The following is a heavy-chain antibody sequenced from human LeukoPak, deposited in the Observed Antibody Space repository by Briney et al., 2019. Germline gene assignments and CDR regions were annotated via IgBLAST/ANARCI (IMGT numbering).Heavy chain of an antibody. CDR1: GYSFTSYW. Sequence: GESLKISCKGSGYSFTSYWIGWARQMPGKGLEWMGIIYPGDSDTRYSPSFQGQVTISADKSINTAYLQWSSLKASDSAMYYCARADEDYYFDYWGQGTLVTVSS. CDR3: ARADEDYYFDY. V-gene: IGHV5-51*01. D-gene: IGHD3/OR15-3a*01. CDR2: IYPGDSDT. J-gene: IGHJ4*02.